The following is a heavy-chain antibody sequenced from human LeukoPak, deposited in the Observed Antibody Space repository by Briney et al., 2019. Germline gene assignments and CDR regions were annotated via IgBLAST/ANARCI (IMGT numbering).Heavy chain of an antibody. CDR3: ARLGMAVAVWAAGY. CDR2: IYHSGST. Sequence: SETLSLTCAVSGYSISSGYYWGWIRQPPGKGLEWIGSIYHSGSTYYNPSLKSRVTISVDTSKNQFSLKLSSVTAADTAVYYCARLGMAVAVWAAGYWGQGTLVTVSS. D-gene: IGHD6-19*01. J-gene: IGHJ4*02. CDR1: GYSISSGYY. V-gene: IGHV4-38-2*01.